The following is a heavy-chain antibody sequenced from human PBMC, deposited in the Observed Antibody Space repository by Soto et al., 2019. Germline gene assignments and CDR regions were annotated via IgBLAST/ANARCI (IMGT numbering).Heavy chain of an antibody. CDR3: ARDEVVYYDSSGYYYPYAFDI. CDR2: IWYDGSNK. CDR1: GFTFSSYG. D-gene: IGHD3-22*01. V-gene: IGHV3-33*01. Sequence: GGSLRLSFAASGFTFSSYGMHWVRQAPGKGLEWVAVIWYDGSNKYYADSVKGRFTISRDNSKNTLYLQMNSLRAEDTAAYYCARDEVVYYDSSGYYYPYAFDIWGQGTMVTVSS. J-gene: IGHJ3*02.